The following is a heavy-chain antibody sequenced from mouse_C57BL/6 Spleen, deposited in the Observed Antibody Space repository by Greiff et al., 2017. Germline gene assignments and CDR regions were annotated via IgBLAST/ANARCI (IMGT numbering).Heavy chain of an antibody. V-gene: IGHV1-82*01. Sequence: QVQLQQSGPELVKPGASVKISCKASGYAFSSSWMNWVKQRPGKGLEWIGRIYPGDGDTNYNGKFKGKDTLTADKSSSTAYMQLSSLTSEDSAVYFCAREDYWGQGTSVPVSS. CDR1: GYAFSSSW. J-gene: IGHJ4*01. CDR3: AREDY. CDR2: IYPGDGDT.